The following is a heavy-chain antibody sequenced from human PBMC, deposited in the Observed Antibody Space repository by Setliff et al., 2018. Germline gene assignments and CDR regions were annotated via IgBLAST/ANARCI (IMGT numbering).Heavy chain of an antibody. J-gene: IGHJ4*02. CDR1: GFTFSSYG. V-gene: IGHV3-33*01. CDR3: ARGRSSGWSTDGY. Sequence: GGSLRLSCAASGFTFSSYGFHWVRQAPGKGLEWVAVIWYDGSNSYYADSVKGRFTISRDNSRNMLYMQMNSLRADDTAVYYCARGRSSGWSTDGYWGQGTLVTVSS. CDR2: IWYDGSNS. D-gene: IGHD6-19*01.